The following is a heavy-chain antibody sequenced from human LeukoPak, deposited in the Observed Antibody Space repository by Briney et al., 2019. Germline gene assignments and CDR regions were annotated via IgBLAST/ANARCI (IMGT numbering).Heavy chain of an antibody. CDR2: IIPIFGTA. CDR1: GGTLSGYA. V-gene: IGHV1-69*01. D-gene: IGHD5-18*01. CDR3: TRDFASGYTDY. Sequence: SVKVSCKASGGTLSGYAISWVRQAPGQGLEWMGGIIPIFGTANYAQKFQGRVTITSDESTSTAYMELSSLRSEDTAVYYCTRDFASGYTDYWGRGTLVTVSS. J-gene: IGHJ4*02.